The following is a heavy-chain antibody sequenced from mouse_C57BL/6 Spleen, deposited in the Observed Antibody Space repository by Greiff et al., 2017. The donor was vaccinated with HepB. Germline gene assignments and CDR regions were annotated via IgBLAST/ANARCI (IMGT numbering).Heavy chain of an antibody. V-gene: IGHV1-55*01. J-gene: IGHJ2*01. CDR3: AKERTGPFDY. Sequence: QVHVKQPGAELVKPGASVKMSCKASGYTFTSYWITWVKQRPGQGLEWIGDIYPGSGSTNYNEKFKSKATLTVDTSSSTAYMQLSSLTSEDSAVYYCAKERTGPFDYWGQGTTLTVSS. CDR1: GYTFTSYW. CDR2: IYPGSGST.